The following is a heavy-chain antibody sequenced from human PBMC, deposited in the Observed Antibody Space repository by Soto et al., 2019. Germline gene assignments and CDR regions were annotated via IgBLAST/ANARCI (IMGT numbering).Heavy chain of an antibody. D-gene: IGHD6-6*01. J-gene: IGHJ6*03. CDR1: GGTFSSYT. V-gene: IGHV1-69*02. Sequence: ASVKVSCKASGGTFSSYTISWVRQAPGQGLEWMGRIIPILGIANYAQKFQGRVTITADKSTSTAYMELSSLRSEDTAVYYCATCSRLYSSSLGWENYMDVWGKGTTVTVSS. CDR2: IIPILGIA. CDR3: ATCSRLYSSSLGWENYMDV.